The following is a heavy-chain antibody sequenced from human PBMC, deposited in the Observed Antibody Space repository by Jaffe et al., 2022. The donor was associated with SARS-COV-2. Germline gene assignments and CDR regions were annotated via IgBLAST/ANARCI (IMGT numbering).Heavy chain of an antibody. J-gene: IGHJ4*02. V-gene: IGHV1-18*01. D-gene: IGHD3-9*01. CDR1: GYTFTSYG. CDR2: ISAYNGNT. Sequence: QVQLVQSGAEVKKPGASVKVSCKASGYTFTSYGISWVRQAPGQGLEWMGWISAYNGNTNYAQKLQGRVTMTTDTSTSTAYMELRSLRSDDTAVYYCARDRAARFWDYDILTGYYDYWGQGTLVTVSS. CDR3: ARDRAARFWDYDILTGYYDY.